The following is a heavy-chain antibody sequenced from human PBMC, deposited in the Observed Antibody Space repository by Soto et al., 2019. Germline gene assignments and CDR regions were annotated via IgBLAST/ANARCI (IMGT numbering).Heavy chain of an antibody. D-gene: IGHD1-26*01. Sequence: EVQLVESGGGLVQPGGSLRLSCAASGFTFSDHYMDWGRQAPGKGLEWVGRSRNKANSYSTEYAASGKGRFTISRDESKNSLYRQMNSLKTEDTAVYYCARFSGSYTRGLDYWGQGTLVTFSS. V-gene: IGHV3-72*01. CDR2: SRNKANSYST. J-gene: IGHJ4*02. CDR1: GFTFSDHY. CDR3: ARFSGSYTRGLDY.